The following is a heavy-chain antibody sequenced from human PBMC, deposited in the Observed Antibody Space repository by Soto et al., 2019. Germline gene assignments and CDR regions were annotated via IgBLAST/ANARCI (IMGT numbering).Heavy chain of an antibody. Sequence: SETLSLTCAVYGGSLTDYWWTWIRQTPGKGLEWIGEINHIGESNHNPSLKSRVTISLDTSQNQFSLKLTSVTVADTAVYYCARDFGAGAHFDHWGQGSLVTVSS. V-gene: IGHV4-34*01. CDR1: GGSLTDYW. D-gene: IGHD3-10*01. J-gene: IGHJ4*02. CDR3: ARDFGAGAHFDH. CDR2: INHIGES.